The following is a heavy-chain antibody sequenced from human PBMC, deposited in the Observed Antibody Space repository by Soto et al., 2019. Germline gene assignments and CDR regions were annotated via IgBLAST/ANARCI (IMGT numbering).Heavy chain of an antibody. CDR3: ARDRRFDWLTSDAFDI. Sequence: GGSLRLSCAASGFTFSSYWMSWVRQAPGKGLEWVANIKQDGSEKYYVDSVKGRFTISRDNAKNSLYLQMNSLRAEDTAVYYCARDRRFDWLTSDAFDIWGQGTMVTVSS. D-gene: IGHD3-9*01. J-gene: IGHJ3*02. V-gene: IGHV3-7*01. CDR2: IKQDGSEK. CDR1: GFTFSSYW.